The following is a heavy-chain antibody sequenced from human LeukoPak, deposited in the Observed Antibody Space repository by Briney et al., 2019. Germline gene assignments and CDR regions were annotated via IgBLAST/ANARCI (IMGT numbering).Heavy chain of an antibody. V-gene: IGHV3-48*03. J-gene: IGHJ3*02. CDR3: ARGPSIAARYDAFNI. CDR1: EFTFTSYE. CDR2: ISSSGNTI. D-gene: IGHD6-6*01. Sequence: GGSLRLSCAASEFTFTSYELNWVRQAPGKGLEWVSYISSSGNTISYADSVKGRFTISRDNAKNSLYLQVISLRAEDTAVYYCARGPSIAARYDAFNIWGQGTMVTVSS.